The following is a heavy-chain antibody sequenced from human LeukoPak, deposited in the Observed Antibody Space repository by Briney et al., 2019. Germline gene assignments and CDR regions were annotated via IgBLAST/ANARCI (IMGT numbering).Heavy chain of an antibody. J-gene: IGHJ4*02. V-gene: IGHV3-48*03. D-gene: IGHD3-22*01. CDR2: ISSSGSTI. CDR1: GFTFSSYE. Sequence: GGSLRLSCAASGFTFSSYEMNWVRQAPGKGLEWVSYISSSGSTIYYADSVKGRFTISRDNAKNSLYLQMNSLRAEDTAVYYCARDNYYDSSARSALDYWGQGTLVTVSS. CDR3: ARDNYYDSSARSALDY.